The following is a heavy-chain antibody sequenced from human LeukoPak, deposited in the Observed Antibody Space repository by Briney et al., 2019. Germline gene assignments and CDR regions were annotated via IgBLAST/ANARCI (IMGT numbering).Heavy chain of an antibody. CDR1: GFTFSSYA. V-gene: IGHV3-23*01. CDR2: ISGSGGST. CDR3: ARDWYHAIDY. Sequence: GGSLRLSCAASGFTFSSYAMSWVRQAPGKGLEWVSAISGSGGSTYYADSVKGRFTISRDNAKNTLYLQMNSLRAEDTAVYYCARDWYHAIDYWGQGTLVTVSS. D-gene: IGHD2-2*01. J-gene: IGHJ4*02.